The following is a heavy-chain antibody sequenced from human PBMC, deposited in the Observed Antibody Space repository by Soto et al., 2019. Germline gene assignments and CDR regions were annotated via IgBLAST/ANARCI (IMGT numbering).Heavy chain of an antibody. D-gene: IGHD1-26*01. Sequence: QVQLVQSGAEVKKPGSSVKVSCKASGGVFRNYAINWVRQAPGQGLEWMGGIIPVFGTADYPQKFQGRVTMTADESTTTAYMELTSLKTEDTAVYFCARDRWGSYSFDSWGQGNLVTVAS. CDR2: IIPVFGTA. CDR3: ARDRWGSYSFDS. V-gene: IGHV1-69*01. CDR1: GGVFRNYA. J-gene: IGHJ5*01.